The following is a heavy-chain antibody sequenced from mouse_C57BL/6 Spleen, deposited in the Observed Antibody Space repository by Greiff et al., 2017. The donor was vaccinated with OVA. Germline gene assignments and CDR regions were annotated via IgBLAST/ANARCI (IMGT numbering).Heavy chain of an antibody. CDR2: LSDGGSYT. Sequence: EVKLVESGGGLVKPGGSLKLSCAASGFTFSSYAMSWVRQTPEKRLEWVATLSDGGSYTYYPDNVKGRFTISRDNAKNNLYLQMSHLKSEDTAMYYCARAGDDATFAYWGQGTLVTVSA. V-gene: IGHV5-4*03. CDR1: GFTFSSYA. D-gene: IGHD2-12*01. J-gene: IGHJ3*01. CDR3: ARAGDDATFAY.